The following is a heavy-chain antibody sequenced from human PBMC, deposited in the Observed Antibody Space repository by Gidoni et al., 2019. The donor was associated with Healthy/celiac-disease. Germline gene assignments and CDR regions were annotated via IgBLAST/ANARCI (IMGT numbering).Heavy chain of an antibody. CDR1: GFTFSSYA. J-gene: IGHJ4*02. V-gene: IGHV3-30*04. CDR3: ARGGGSYWGDYFDY. D-gene: IGHD1-26*01. CDR2: ISYDGSNK. Sequence: QVQLVESGGGVVQPGRSLRLSCAASGFTFSSYAMHWVRQAPGKGLEWVAVISYDGSNKYYADSVKGRFTISRDNSKNTLYLQMNSLRAEDTAVYYCARGGGSYWGDYFDYWGQGTLVTVSS.